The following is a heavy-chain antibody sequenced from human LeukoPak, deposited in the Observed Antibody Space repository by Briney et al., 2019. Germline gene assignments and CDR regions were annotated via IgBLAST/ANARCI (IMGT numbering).Heavy chain of an antibody. J-gene: IGHJ4*02. CDR2: IYYSGST. Sequence: SETLSLTCTVSGGSVNSGSYYWNWIRQPPGKGLEWIGYIYYSGSTNYNPSLKSRVTISVDTSKNQFSLKLSSVAAADTAVYYCARAAYSGSYHSDYWGQGTLVTVSS. V-gene: IGHV4-61*01. D-gene: IGHD1-26*01. CDR3: ARAAYSGSYHSDY. CDR1: GGSVNSGSYY.